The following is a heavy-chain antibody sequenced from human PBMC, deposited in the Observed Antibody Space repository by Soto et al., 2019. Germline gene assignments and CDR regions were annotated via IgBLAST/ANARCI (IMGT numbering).Heavy chain of an antibody. Sequence: PGGSLRLSCAASGFTFSSYSMNWVRQAPGKGLEWVSSISSSSSYIYYADSVKGRFTISRDNAKNSLYLQMNSLRAEDTAVYYCARDRVAAAGFDYWGQGTLVTV. J-gene: IGHJ4*02. D-gene: IGHD6-13*01. V-gene: IGHV3-21*01. CDR3: ARDRVAAAGFDY. CDR2: ISSSSSYI. CDR1: GFTFSSYS.